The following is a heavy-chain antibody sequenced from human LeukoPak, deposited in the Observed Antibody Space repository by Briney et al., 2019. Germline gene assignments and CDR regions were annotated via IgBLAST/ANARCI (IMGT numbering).Heavy chain of an antibody. CDR3: ARRPDLRFGGPDY. CDR2: IYCSGST. Sequence: SETLSLTCTVSGGSISSSSYYWGWIRQPPGKGLDGIGRIYCSGSTYYNPSLKSRVTISVDTSKNQFSLKLSSVTAADTAVYYCARRPDLRFGGPDYWGQGTLVTVSS. CDR1: GGSISSSSYY. J-gene: IGHJ4*02. D-gene: IGHD3-16*01. V-gene: IGHV4-39*01.